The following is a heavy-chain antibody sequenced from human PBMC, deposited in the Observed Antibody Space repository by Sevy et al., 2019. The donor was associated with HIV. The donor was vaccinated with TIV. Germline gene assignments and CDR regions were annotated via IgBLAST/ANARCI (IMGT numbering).Heavy chain of an antibody. CDR1: GFSFSNYA. D-gene: IGHD6-19*01. CDR2: ISGSGLST. CDR3: AKAKIAAVAGAGDFDY. J-gene: IGHJ4*02. V-gene: IGHV3-23*01. Sequence: GGSLRLSCAASGFSFSNYAMSWVRQGPAMGLEWVAAISGSGLSTYYADSVKGRFTISRDNSKKTLHLQMKSLRVEDTAVYYCAKAKIAAVAGAGDFDYWGQGTLVTVSS.